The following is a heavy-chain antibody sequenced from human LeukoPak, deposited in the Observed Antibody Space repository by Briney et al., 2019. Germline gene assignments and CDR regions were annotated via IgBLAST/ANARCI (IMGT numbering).Heavy chain of an antibody. CDR2: MYHSGTT. Sequence: PSQTLSLTCIVSGGSISSGGYYWTWVRQHPGEGLEWIGYMYHSGTTSYNPSLKSRITISVDTSKNQFSLKLSSVTAADSAVYYCARITCGGDCNYYYYHGLDVWGQGTTVTVSS. D-gene: IGHD2-21*02. CDR3: ARITCGGDCNYYYYHGLDV. J-gene: IGHJ6*02. V-gene: IGHV4-31*03. CDR1: GGSISSGGYY.